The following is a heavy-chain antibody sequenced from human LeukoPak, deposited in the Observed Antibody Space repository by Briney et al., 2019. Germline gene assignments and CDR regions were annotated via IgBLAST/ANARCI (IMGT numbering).Heavy chain of an antibody. D-gene: IGHD6-13*01. Sequence: ASVKVSCKASGYTLTSYFIHWVRQAPGQGLEWMGIINLSGGTTTYAQKFQGRVTMTRDTSTGTVYMELSSLRSEDTAVYYCAREERAITAYGRGAFDYWGQGTLVTVSS. V-gene: IGHV1-46*01. CDR1: GYTLTSYF. CDR3: AREERAITAYGRGAFDY. CDR2: INLSGGTT. J-gene: IGHJ4*02.